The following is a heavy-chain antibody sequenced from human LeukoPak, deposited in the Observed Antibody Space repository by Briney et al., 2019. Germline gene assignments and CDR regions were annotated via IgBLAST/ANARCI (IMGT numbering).Heavy chain of an antibody. J-gene: IGHJ5*02. CDR3: AKEMSRMLRGIIAPDL. Sequence: GGSLRLSCAASGFTFSSYAMSWLRQAPGKGLEGGSGVSGSGAGTFYADSVKGRFTISRDNFKNTLFLHVSSLRAEDTAVYYCAKEMSRMLRGIIAPDLWGQGSLVTVSS. V-gene: IGHV3-23*01. CDR2: VSGSGAGT. CDR1: GFTFSSYA. D-gene: IGHD3-10*01.